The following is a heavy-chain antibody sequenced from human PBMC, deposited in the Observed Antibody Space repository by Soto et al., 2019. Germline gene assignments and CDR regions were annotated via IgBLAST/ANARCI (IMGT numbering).Heavy chain of an antibody. CDR3: ARHREPAAGAGWFDP. CDR1: LYIFTIYF. Sequence: SFPFSLYIFTIYFITFVLQMPGKGLEWMGRIDPSGSYTNYNPSFQGHVTISADKSITTAYLQWSSLKASDTAMYYCARHREPAAGAGWFDPWGQGTLVTVSS. CDR2: IDPSGSYT. D-gene: IGHD6-13*01. V-gene: IGHV5-10-1*01. J-gene: IGHJ5*02.